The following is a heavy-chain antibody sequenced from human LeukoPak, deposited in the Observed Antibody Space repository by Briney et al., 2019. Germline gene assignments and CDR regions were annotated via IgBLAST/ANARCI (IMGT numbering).Heavy chain of an antibody. V-gene: IGHV5-51*01. J-gene: IGHJ4*02. CDR3: ARSDTTMGIDY. D-gene: IGHD5-18*01. Sequence: GESLKISCKGSGYSFTTYWIAWVRQMPGKGLEWMGIIYPGDSDTRYSPSFQGQVTFSADKSISTAYLQWSSLKASDTAMYYCARSDTTMGIDYWGQGTLVTVSS. CDR2: IYPGDSDT. CDR1: GYSFTTYW.